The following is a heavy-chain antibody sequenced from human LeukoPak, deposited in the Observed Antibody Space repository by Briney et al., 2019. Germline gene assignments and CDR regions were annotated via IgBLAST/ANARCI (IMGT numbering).Heavy chain of an antibody. D-gene: IGHD6-13*01. V-gene: IGHV1-69*04. J-gene: IGHJ4*02. CDR2: IIPFLGMT. Sequence: GASVTVSFKSSVGTFSIYAISWVRQAPGQGLEWMGRIIPFLGMTDYAQKSQGRVTITADKSTTTAYMELSSLRSEDTAVYFCARGFESSTSFVSDFDFWGQGSLVSVSS. CDR1: VGTFSIYA. CDR3: ARGFESSTSFVSDFDF.